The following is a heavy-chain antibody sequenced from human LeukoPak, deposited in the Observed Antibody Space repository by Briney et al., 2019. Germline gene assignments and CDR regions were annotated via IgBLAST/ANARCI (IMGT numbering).Heavy chain of an antibody. CDR2: ISSSSSTI. CDR1: GGSISSGDYY. J-gene: IGHJ4*02. CDR3: ARARTPDY. Sequence: LSLTCTVSGGSISSGDYYWSWIRQAPGKGLEWVSYISSSSSTIYYADSVKGRFTISRDNAKNSLYLQMNSLRAEDTAVYYCARARTPDYWGQGTLVTVSS. V-gene: IGHV3-11*04.